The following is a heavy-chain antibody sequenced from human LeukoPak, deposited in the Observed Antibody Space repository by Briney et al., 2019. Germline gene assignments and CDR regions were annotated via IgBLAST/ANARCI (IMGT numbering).Heavy chain of an antibody. CDR2: AYSGGVT. CDR1: GFTVIDNL. Sequence: GGSLTLSCAASGFTVIDNLMIWVRRSPGRGLEWLSSAYSGGVTYYADSVKGRLTISRDHSNNSVSLQMTNLRVEDTAIYYCARGASRISWPGIDYWGQGTLVTVSS. CDR3: ARGASRISWPGIDY. V-gene: IGHV3-53*01. J-gene: IGHJ4*02. D-gene: IGHD1-26*01.